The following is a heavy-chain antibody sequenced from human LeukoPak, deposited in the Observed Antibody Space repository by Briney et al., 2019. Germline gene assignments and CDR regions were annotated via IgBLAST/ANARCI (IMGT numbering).Heavy chain of an antibody. CDR3: ARDGRYSSSWYYMDV. Sequence: PSQTLSLTCTVSGGSISSGDYYWSWIRQPPGKGLEWIGYIYSSGSTYYNPSLKSRVTISVDTSKNQFSLKLSSVTAADTAVYYCARDGRYSSSWYYMDVWGKGTTVTVSS. J-gene: IGHJ6*03. D-gene: IGHD6-13*01. CDR1: GGSISSGDYY. CDR2: IYSSGST. V-gene: IGHV4-30-4*08.